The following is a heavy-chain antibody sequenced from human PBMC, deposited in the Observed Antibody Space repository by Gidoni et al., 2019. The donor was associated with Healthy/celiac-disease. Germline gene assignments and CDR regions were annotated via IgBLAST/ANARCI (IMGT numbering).Heavy chain of an antibody. V-gene: IGHV3-49*03. Sequence: EVQLVESGGGLLQPGRSLRLSCTASGFIFGDYAMRWFRQAPGKGREWVGFIRSKAYGGTTEYAASVKGRFTISRDDSKSIAYLQMNSLKTEDTAVYYCTREEGYCSSTTCYSAYYAMDDWGQGTTVTVSS. CDR3: TREEGYCSSTTCYSAYYAMDD. CDR1: GFIFGDYA. CDR2: IRSKAYGGTT. D-gene: IGHD2-2*02. J-gene: IGHJ6*02.